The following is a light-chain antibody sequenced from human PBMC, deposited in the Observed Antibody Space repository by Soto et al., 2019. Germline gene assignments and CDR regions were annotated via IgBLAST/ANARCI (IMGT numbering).Light chain of an antibody. Sequence: EIVMTHSPATLSVSPGERATLFCRASQSVRSSLAWYQHKPGQAPRLLIYGASTRATGIPARFSGSGSGTDFTLTISRLEPEDFAVYYCQQYGSSGTFGQGTKVDIK. J-gene: IGKJ1*01. CDR2: GAS. CDR3: QQYGSSGT. CDR1: QSVRSS. V-gene: IGKV3-20*01.